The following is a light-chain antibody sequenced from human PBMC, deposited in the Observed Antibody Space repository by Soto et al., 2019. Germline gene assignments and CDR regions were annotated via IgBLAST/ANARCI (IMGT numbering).Light chain of an antibody. J-gene: IGLJ3*02. V-gene: IGLV2-14*01. Sequence: QSALTQPASVSGSPGQSIIISCTGTSSDVGGYNFVSWYQQHSGKAPTLMIYDVRNRPSGVSNRFSGSKSGNTASLTISGLQAEDEADYYCGSYTSRGTWVFGGGTKVTVL. CDR3: GSYTSRGTWV. CDR1: SSDVGGYNF. CDR2: DVR.